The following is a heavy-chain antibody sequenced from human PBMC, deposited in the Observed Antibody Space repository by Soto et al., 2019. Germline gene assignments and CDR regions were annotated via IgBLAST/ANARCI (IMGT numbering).Heavy chain of an antibody. J-gene: IGHJ6*02. Sequence: SETLSLTCAVSGCSISSGCYSWSWNRQPPGKGLEWIGYIYHSGRTYYNPSLKSRVTMSVDRSKNQFSLKLISVTAADTAVYYCAFQRPPGTDYYYGMYIWGQGTTVTVSS. CDR1: GCSISSGCYS. V-gene: IGHV4-30-2*01. CDR3: AFQRPPGTDYYYGMYI. CDR2: IYHSGRT. D-gene: IGHD1-1*01.